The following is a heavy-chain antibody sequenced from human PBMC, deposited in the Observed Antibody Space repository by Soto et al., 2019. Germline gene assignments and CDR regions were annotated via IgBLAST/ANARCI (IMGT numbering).Heavy chain of an antibody. J-gene: IGHJ6*02. CDR2: IYPGDSDT. V-gene: IGHV5-51*01. D-gene: IGHD3-10*01. CDR1: GYSFTSYW. CDR3: ASRSPDYYGSGSLKYGMDV. Sequence: GESLKISCKGSGYSFTSYWIGWVLQMPGKGLEWMGIIYPGDSDTRYSPSFQGQVTISADKSISTAYLQWSSLKASDTAMYYCASRSPDYYGSGSLKYGMDVWGQGTTVTVSS.